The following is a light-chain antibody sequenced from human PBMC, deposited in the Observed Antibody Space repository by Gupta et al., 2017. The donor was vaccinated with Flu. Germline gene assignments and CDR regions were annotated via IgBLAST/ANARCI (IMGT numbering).Light chain of an antibody. CDR1: GPDIGSNI. CDR2: FDD. CDR3: EMWDNTTNDLWV. Sequence: TTTCTGGGPDIGSNIVNWYQQLPGQAPNLLIYFDDERHSGVPERFSGSNSGTSAALAISSLEAGDEGDYYCEMWDNTTNDLWVFGGGTTLTVL. J-gene: IGLJ3*02. V-gene: IGLV1-44*01.